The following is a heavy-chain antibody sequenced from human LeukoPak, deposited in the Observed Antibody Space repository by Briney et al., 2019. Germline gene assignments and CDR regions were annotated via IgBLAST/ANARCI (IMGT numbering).Heavy chain of an antibody. CDR1: GFTFSAYS. V-gene: IGHV3-23*01. CDR3: AKGGYGDYQGLFDY. D-gene: IGHD4-17*01. Sequence: GGSLRLSCAASGFTFSAYSMTWVRQAPGKGPEWVSTISGSGENIYFADSVKGRFTISRDNSKNTLYLQMNSLRAEDTAVYYCAKGGYGDYQGLFDYWGQGTLVTVSS. J-gene: IGHJ4*02. CDR2: ISGSGENI.